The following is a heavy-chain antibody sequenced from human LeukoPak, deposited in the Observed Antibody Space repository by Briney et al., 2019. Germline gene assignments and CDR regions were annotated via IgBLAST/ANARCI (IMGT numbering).Heavy chain of an antibody. CDR2: IYYSGST. D-gene: IGHD7-27*01. Sequence: SETLSLTCTVSGGSISSSSYYWGWIRQPPGKGLEWIGSIYYSGSTNYNPSLKSRVTISVDTSKNQFSLKLSSVTAADTAVYYCARGGDLTRATFDYWGQGTLVTVSS. J-gene: IGHJ4*02. CDR3: ARGGDLTRATFDY. V-gene: IGHV4-39*07. CDR1: GGSISSSSYY.